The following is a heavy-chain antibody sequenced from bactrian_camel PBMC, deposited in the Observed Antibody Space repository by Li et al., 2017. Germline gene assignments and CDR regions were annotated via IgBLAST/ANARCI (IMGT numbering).Heavy chain of an antibody. CDR1: GFTFSSHA. CDR2: INSAGDST. Sequence: QLVESGGGLVQPGGSLRLSCAASGFTFSSHAMRWVRQAPGKGLEYVSGINSAGDSTYYADSVKGRFTISKDNAKNTLYLQMNSLKPEDTALYYCAGGNGYCNMRPSWYPNWGQGTQVTVS. J-gene: IGHJ4*01. V-gene: IGHV3S31*01. CDR3: AGGNGYCNMRPSWYPN. D-gene: IGHD2*01.